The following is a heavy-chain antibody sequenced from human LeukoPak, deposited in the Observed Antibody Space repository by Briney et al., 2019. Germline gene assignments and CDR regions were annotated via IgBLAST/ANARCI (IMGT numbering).Heavy chain of an antibody. Sequence: HPGGSLRLSCAASGFTFSSYAMSWVRQAPGKGLDWVSAISGSGGSTYYADSVKGRFTISRDNSKNTLYLQMNRLRAEDTAVYYCAKDSPSQQLEVYGMDVWGQGTTVTVSS. CDR1: GFTFSSYA. V-gene: IGHV3-23*01. CDR3: AKDSPSQQLEVYGMDV. J-gene: IGHJ6*02. CDR2: ISGSGGST. D-gene: IGHD6-13*01.